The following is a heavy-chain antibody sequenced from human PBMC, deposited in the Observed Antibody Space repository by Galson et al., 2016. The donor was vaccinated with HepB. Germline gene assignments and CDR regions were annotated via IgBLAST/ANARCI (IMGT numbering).Heavy chain of an antibody. CDR3: AKSGPAARDGGLVP. Sequence: SLRLSCAASGFTFSSYGMQWVRQAPGKGLEWVAVISYDGSNRYYTHSVKGRFTISRDNYKNTVYLQMNSLRPEDTAVYHCAKSGPAARDGGLVPWGQGTLVTVSS. CDR1: GFTFSSYG. D-gene: IGHD2-2*01. J-gene: IGHJ5*02. V-gene: IGHV3-30*18. CDR2: ISYDGSNR.